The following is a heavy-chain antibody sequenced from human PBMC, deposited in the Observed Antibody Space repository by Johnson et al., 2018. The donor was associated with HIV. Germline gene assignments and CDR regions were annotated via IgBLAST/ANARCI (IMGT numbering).Heavy chain of an antibody. CDR1: GFTFSDYY. CDR2: IYSGGSK. J-gene: IGHJ3*02. Sequence: VQLVESGGGLVKPGGSLRLSCAASGFTFSDYYMSWIRQAPGKGLEWVSVIYSGGSKYYADSVKGRFTISRDNSKNTLYLQMNSLRAEDTAVYYCARDASDAFDIWGQGTMVTVSS. D-gene: IGHD2-2*01. CDR3: ARDASDAFDI. V-gene: IGHV3-66*02.